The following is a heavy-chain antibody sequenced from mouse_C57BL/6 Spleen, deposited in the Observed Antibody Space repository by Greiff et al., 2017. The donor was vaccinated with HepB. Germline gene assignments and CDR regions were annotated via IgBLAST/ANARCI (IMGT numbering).Heavy chain of an antibody. V-gene: IGHV1-50*01. CDR2: IDPSDSYT. CDR3: ARTTVVPNCFFIV. D-gene: IGHD1-1*01. J-gene: IGHJ1*03. CDR1: GYTFTSYW. Sequence: QVQLKQPGAELVKPGASVKLSCKASGYTFTSYWMQWVKQRPGQGLEWIGEIDPSDSYTNYNQKFKGKATLTVDTSSSTAYMQLSSLTSEDSAVYYCARTTVVPNCFFIVWGTGTTATVSS.